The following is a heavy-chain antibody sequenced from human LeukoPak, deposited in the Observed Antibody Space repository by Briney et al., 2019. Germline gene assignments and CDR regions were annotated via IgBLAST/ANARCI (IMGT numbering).Heavy chain of an antibody. V-gene: IGHV3-30*04. CDR3: AREFLPDPGPYDY. CDR2: ISYDGSNK. CDR1: GITFSRFA. D-gene: IGHD3-3*01. Sequence: GRSLRLSCGASGITFSRFAMHWVRQAPGKGLEWVAVISYDGSNKYYADSVKGRFTISRDNSKNTLYLQMNSLRAEDTAVYYCAREFLPDPGPYDYWGQGTLVTVSS. J-gene: IGHJ4*02.